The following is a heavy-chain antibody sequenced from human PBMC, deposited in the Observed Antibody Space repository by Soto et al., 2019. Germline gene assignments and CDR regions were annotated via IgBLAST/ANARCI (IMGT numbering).Heavy chain of an antibody. D-gene: IGHD1-7*01. V-gene: IGHV4-59*08. CDR2: IYYSGST. CDR1: GGSISTYY. Sequence: SETLSLTCTVSGGSISTYYWSWIRQSPGKGLEWIGYIYYSGSTKYDPSLKSRVTMSVDTSKNQFSLKVSSVTAADTAVYFCARHNWNYPFDPWGQGTLVTVSS. J-gene: IGHJ5*02. CDR3: ARHNWNYPFDP.